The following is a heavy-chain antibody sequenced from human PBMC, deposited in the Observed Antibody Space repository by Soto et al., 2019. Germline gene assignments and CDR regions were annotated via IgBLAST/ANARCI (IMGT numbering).Heavy chain of an antibody. Sequence: QVQLQESGPGLVKPSETLSLTCTVSGASISSYYWSWIRQPPGKGLEWIGYIYYSGSTNYNPSLKSRVTISVDTSKNQLSLKVSSVTAADTAVYYCAREKGYSAFDIWGQGTMVTVSS. CDR1: GASISSYY. CDR2: IYYSGST. CDR3: AREKGYSAFDI. D-gene: IGHD3-22*01. J-gene: IGHJ3*02. V-gene: IGHV4-59*01.